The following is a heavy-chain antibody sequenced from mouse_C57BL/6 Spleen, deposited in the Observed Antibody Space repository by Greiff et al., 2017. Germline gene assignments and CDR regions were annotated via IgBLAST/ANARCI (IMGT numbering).Heavy chain of an antibody. CDR2: INPNNGGT. CDR3: ARLIDYDVPYYAMDY. Sequence: EVQLQQSGPELVKPGASVKMSCKASGYTFTDYNMHWVKQSHGKSLEWIGYINPNNGGTSYNQKFKGKATLTVNKSSSTAYMGLRILTSEDSAVYYCARLIDYDVPYYAMDYWGQGTSVTVSS. V-gene: IGHV1-22*01. D-gene: IGHD2-4*01. CDR1: GYTFTDYN. J-gene: IGHJ4*01.